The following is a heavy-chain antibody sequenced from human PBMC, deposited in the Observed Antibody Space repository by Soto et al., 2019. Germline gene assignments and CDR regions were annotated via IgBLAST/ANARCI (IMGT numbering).Heavy chain of an antibody. D-gene: IGHD3-10*01. CDR2: IYDSGST. V-gene: IGHV4-4*02. CDR3: AKFWGSGSYYNLPDY. J-gene: IGHJ4*02. CDR1: GAPISSSKW. Sequence: SETLSLTCAVSGAPISSSKWWSWVRQPPGKGLEWIGEIYDSGSTNYNPSLKSRVTISMDKSKNQFSLKLSSVTAADTAVYYCAKFWGSGSYYNLPDYWGQGTLVTVSS.